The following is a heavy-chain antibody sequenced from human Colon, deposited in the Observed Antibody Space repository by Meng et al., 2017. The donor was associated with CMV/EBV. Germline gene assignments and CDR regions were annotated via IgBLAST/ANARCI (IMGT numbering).Heavy chain of an antibody. CDR2: IYSNGRI. D-gene: IGHD3-10*01. CDR1: GGSISGHS. CDR3: GRAGARGVPIDV. J-gene: IGHJ1*01. Sequence: QGQLQGSGPGLVKPSETPSLTSTVSGGSISGHSWTWIRRPAGEGLQWLGRIYSNGRIDENYSLRSRVTISVDTSKNQLSLRLTSVTAADTAVYYCGRAGARGVPIDVWGRGTLVTVSS. V-gene: IGHV4-4*07.